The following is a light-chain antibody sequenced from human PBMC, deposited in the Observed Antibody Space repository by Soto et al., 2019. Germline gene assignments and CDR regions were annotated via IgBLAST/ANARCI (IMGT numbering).Light chain of an antibody. Sequence: QSVLTQPPSVSGAPGQRVTISCTGCSSNIGAGCEVHWYQHLPGKAPKLLIYGNTNRPSGVPDRFSGSKSGTSASLAITGLQAEDEADYYCQSYDSSLSASYVFGGGTKGTGL. CDR1: SSNIGAGCE. CDR3: QSYDSSLSASYV. CDR2: GNT. J-gene: IGLJ1*01. V-gene: IGLV1-40*01.